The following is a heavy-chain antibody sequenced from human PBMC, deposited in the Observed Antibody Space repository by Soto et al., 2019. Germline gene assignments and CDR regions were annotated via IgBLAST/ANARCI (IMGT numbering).Heavy chain of an antibody. CDR3: ARFAVDVYSSSSPSFDY. J-gene: IGHJ4*02. V-gene: IGHV1-18*01. CDR2: ISAYNGNT. CDR1: DDTFTTYG. Sequence: ASVKVSCKGSDDTFTTYGISWVRQAPGQGLEWMGWISAYNGNTNYAQKFQGRVTMTTDTSTSTAYMELRSSVTAADTAVYYCARFAVDVYSSSSPSFDYWGQGTLVTVSS. D-gene: IGHD6-6*01.